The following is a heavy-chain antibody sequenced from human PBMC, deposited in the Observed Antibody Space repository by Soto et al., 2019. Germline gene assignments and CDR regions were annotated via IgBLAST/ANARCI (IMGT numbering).Heavy chain of an antibody. V-gene: IGHV3-23*01. CDR3: GKYSGAYPVYNGMNV. CDR2: ISGNSDAA. Sequence: VQLLESGGGLVQPGGSLRLSCAASGFPFSTSAMNWVRQAPGKGLEWVSIISGNSDAAHYAESVKGRFTSSRDNSKNTLYLQMNSLRAEDTAVYYCGKYSGAYPVYNGMNVWGHGTRVTVSS. D-gene: IGHD1-26*01. J-gene: IGHJ6*02. CDR1: GFPFSTSA.